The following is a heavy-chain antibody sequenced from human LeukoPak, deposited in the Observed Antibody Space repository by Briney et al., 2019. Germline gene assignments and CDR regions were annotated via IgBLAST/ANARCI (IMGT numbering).Heavy chain of an antibody. CDR2: ISGSGGST. CDR3: AKGFCSSFTCYSRFDP. Sequence: PGGSLRLSCAASGFTFSSYAMSWLRQAPGKGLEWVSAISGSGGSTYHADSVKGRFTISRDNSKNTLYLQMNSLRVEDTAVYYCAKGFCSSFTCYSRFDPWGQGTLVSVSS. V-gene: IGHV3-23*01. J-gene: IGHJ5*02. D-gene: IGHD2-2*02. CDR1: GFTFSSYA.